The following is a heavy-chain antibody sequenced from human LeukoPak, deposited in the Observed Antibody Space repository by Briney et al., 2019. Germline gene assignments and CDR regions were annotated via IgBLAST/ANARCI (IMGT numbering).Heavy chain of an antibody. J-gene: IGHJ4*02. V-gene: IGHV4-31*03. CDR3: ARDSRQLGLDY. D-gene: IGHD1-1*01. CDR2: IYYSGGT. Sequence: SETLSLTCTVSGGSISSGGYYWSWIRQHPGKGLEWIGYIYYSGGTYYNPSLKSRVAISVDTSKNQISLKLISVTAADTAVYYCARDSRQLGLDYWGQGTLVTVSS. CDR1: GGSISSGGYY.